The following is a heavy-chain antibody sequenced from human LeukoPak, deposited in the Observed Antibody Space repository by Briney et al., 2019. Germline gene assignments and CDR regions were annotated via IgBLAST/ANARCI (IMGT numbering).Heavy chain of an antibody. CDR2: ISWNSGSI. Sequence: SLRLSCAASGFTFDDYAMHWVRQAPGKGLEWVSGISWNSGSIGYADSVKGRFTISRDNAKNSLYLQMNSLRAEDTALYYCAKDLKSRPGFIVVVPAAFDYWGQGTLVTVSS. J-gene: IGHJ4*02. D-gene: IGHD2-2*01. CDR3: AKDLKSRPGFIVVVPAAFDY. CDR1: GFTFDDYA. V-gene: IGHV3-9*01.